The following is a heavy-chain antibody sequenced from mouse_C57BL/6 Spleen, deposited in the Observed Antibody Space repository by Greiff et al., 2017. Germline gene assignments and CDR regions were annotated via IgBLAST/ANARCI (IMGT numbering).Heavy chain of an antibody. D-gene: IGHD2-2*01. V-gene: IGHV1-42*01. J-gene: IGHJ3*01. CDR3: ARGNYGYDGAWFAY. CDR1: GYSFTGYY. CDR2: INPSTGGT. Sequence: VHVKQSGPELVKPGASVKISCKASGYSFTGYYMNWVKQSPEKSLEWIGEINPSTGGTTYNQKFKAKATLTVDKSSSTAYMQLKSLTSEDSAVYYCARGNYGYDGAWFAYWGQGTLVTVSA.